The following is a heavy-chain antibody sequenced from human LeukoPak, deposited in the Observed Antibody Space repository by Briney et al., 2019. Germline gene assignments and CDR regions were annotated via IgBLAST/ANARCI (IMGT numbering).Heavy chain of an antibody. CDR1: GFPFSSYG. J-gene: IGHJ4*02. CDR2: ISGSVPST. CDR3: ARAKPKNMVRGLIMRRESRYYFDY. Sequence: GGSLRLSCAASGFPFSSYGMSWVRQAPGKGLEWVSGISGSVPSTYYADSVKGRFTISRDNSKNTLYLQMNSLRAEDTAVYYCARAKPKNMVRGLIMRRESRYYFDYWGQGTLVTVSS. V-gene: IGHV3-23*01. D-gene: IGHD3-10*01.